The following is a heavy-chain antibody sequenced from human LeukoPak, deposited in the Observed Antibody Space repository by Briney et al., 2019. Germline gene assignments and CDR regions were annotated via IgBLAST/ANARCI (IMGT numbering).Heavy chain of an antibody. CDR1: GFTFSSYA. D-gene: IGHD2-2*02. CDR2: ISGSGGST. Sequence: GGSLRLSSAASGFTFSSYAMSWVRQAPGKGLEWVSAISGSGGSTYYADSVKGRFTISRDNSKNTLYLQMNSLRAEDTAVYYCAKDPLASRYCSSTSCYTNWFDPWGQGTLVTVSS. V-gene: IGHV3-23*01. CDR3: AKDPLASRYCSSTSCYTNWFDP. J-gene: IGHJ5*02.